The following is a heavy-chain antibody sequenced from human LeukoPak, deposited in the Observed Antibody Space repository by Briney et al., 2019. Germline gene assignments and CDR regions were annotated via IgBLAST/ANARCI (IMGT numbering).Heavy chain of an antibody. CDR2: IYYSGST. J-gene: IGHJ3*02. V-gene: IGHV4-59*05. CDR3: ASLPRYCSGGTCRDTFDI. D-gene: IGHD2-15*01. Sequence: PSETLSLTCTVSGGSMTSYYWSWVRQPPGKGLEWIGSIYYSGSTYYNPTLKSRVTISVDTSKSQFSLKLSTVTAADTAMYYCASLPRYCSGGTCRDTFDIWGQGTMVTVSS. CDR1: GGSMTSYY.